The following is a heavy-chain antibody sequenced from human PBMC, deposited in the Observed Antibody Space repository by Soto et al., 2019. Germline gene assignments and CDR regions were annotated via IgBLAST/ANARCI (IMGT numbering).Heavy chain of an antibody. CDR1: GGSVSSNSAA. J-gene: IGHJ4*02. CDR3: ARESPAVVVAATAGLDY. CDR2: TYYRSKWYN. V-gene: IGHV6-1*01. Sequence: SQTLSLTCAISGGSVSSNSAAWNWIRQSPSRGLEWLGRTYYRSKWYNDYAVSVKSRITINPDTSKNQFSLQLNSVTPEDTAVYYCARESPAVVVAATAGLDYWGQGTLVTVSS. D-gene: IGHD2-15*01.